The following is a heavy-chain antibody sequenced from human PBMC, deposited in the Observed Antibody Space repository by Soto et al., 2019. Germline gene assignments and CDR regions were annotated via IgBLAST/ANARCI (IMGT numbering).Heavy chain of an antibody. CDR3: ARDQGYCSSTSCYASEYYYYYCGMDV. Sequence: PSETLSLTCTVSGGSISSGGYYWSWIRQHPGKGLEWIGYIYYSGSTYYNPSLKSRVTISVDTSKNQFSLKLSSVTAADTAVYYCARDQGYCSSTSCYASEYYYYYCGMDVWGQGTTVTVSS. D-gene: IGHD2-2*01. V-gene: IGHV4-31*03. J-gene: IGHJ6*02. CDR1: GGSISSGGYY. CDR2: IYYSGST.